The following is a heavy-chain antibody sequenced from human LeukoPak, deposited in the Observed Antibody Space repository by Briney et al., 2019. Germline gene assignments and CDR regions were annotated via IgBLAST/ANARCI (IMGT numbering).Heavy chain of an antibody. Sequence: ASVKVSCKASGYTFTSYDINWVRQATGQGLEWMGWMNPNSGNTGYAQKFQGRVTMTRNTSISTAYMELSSLRSEDTAVYYCARGLVQKRRGYSYGFDYWGQGTLVTVSS. D-gene: IGHD5-18*01. CDR2: MNPNSGNT. J-gene: IGHJ4*02. CDR3: ARGLVQKRRGYSYGFDY. CDR1: GYTFTSYD. V-gene: IGHV1-8*01.